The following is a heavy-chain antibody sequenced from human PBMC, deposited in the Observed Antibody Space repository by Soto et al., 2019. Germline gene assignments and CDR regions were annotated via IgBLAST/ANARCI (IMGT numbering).Heavy chain of an antibody. V-gene: IGHV3-21*01. CDR3: ARDYYDSSGYLAPLDY. CDR2: ISSSSSYI. CDR1: GFTFSSYS. D-gene: IGHD3-22*01. Sequence: GGSLRLSCAASGFTFSSYSMNWVRQAPGEGLEWVSSISSSSSYIYYADSVKGRFTIPSDNAKNSLYLQMNNLRAEDTAVYYCARDYYDSSGYLAPLDYWGQGTLVTVSS. J-gene: IGHJ4*02.